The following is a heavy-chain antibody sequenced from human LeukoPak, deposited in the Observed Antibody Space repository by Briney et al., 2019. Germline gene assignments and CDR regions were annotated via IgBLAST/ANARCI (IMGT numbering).Heavy chain of an antibody. CDR2: ISGSGGST. J-gene: IGHJ4*02. CDR1: GFTVSSNY. V-gene: IGHV3-23*01. CDR3: AKERVAAAGTRFDY. Sequence: GGSLRLSCAASGFTVSSNYMSWVRQAPGKGLEWVSAISGSGGSTYYADSVKGRFTISRDNSKNTLYLQMNSLRAEDTAVYYCAKERVAAAGTRFDYWGQGTLVTVSS. D-gene: IGHD6-13*01.